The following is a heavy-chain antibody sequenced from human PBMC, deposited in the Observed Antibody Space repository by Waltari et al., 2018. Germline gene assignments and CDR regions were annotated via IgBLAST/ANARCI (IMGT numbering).Heavy chain of an antibody. CDR3: ARRYGSSWSDAFDI. V-gene: IGHV4-59*08. CDR2: IYYSRST. Sequence: QVQLKESGPGMVKPSETLSLTCTVPRGSISSYYWSWIRQPPGKGLEWIGYIYYSRSTNYNPSHSSGFTISVEAYKNQFSRKLSSVTAADTDLYYCARRYGSSWSDAFDIWGQGTMVTVSS. D-gene: IGHD6-13*01. J-gene: IGHJ3*02. CDR1: RGSISSYY.